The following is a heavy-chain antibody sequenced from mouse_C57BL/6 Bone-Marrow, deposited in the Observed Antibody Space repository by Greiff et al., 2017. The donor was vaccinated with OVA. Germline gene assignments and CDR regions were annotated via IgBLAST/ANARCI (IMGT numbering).Heavy chain of an antibody. CDR2: IYPGRGCT. J-gene: IGHJ2*01. CDR3: ESGIRYDYRYDAFDY. CDR1: GYTFTSYW. V-gene: IGHV1-55*01. D-gene: IGHD2-4*01. Sequence: QVQLQQSGAELARPGASVKMSCKASGYTFTSYWIPWVKQRPGQGLEWIGDIYPGRGCTNYNEKFKGKATLTVDKSSSTAYMQLSSLTSEDSAVYSCESGIRYDYRYDAFDYWGQGTPVTVSA.